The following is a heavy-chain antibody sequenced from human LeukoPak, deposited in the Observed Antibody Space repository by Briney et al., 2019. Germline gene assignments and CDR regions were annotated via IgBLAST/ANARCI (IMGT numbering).Heavy chain of an antibody. CDR2: INQGGSEK. CDR3: ARDGGRFLEWLLSYYFDY. Sequence: SGGSLRLSCAASGFTFSDYYMSWIRQAPGKGLEWVANINQGGSEKYFVDSVKGRFTISRDNAKNSLYLQMNSLRAEDTAVYYCARDGGRFLEWLLSYYFDYWGQGALVTVSS. CDR1: GFTFSDYY. V-gene: IGHV3-7*01. D-gene: IGHD3-3*01. J-gene: IGHJ4*02.